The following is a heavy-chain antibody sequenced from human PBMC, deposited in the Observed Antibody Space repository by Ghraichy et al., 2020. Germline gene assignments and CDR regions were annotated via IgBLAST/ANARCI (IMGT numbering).Heavy chain of an antibody. J-gene: IGHJ4*02. D-gene: IGHD1-14*01. CDR2: IYSGGSM. CDR1: GFTVSNNY. Sequence: GGSLRLSCEACGFTVSNNYVGWVRQAPGKGLEWLSVIYSGGSMYYADSVKGRFINSRDTSRNTVYLQMNSLTAEDTAIYYCATGKPIGATGVDYWGQGTLVTVSS. CDR3: ATGKPIGATGVDY. V-gene: IGHV3-53*01.